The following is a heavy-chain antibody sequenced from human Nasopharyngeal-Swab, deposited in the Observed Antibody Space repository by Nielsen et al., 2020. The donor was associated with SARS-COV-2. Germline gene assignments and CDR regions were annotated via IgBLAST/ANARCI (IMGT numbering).Heavy chain of an antibody. Sequence: PTLVKPTQTLTLTCTFSGFSLSTSGVGVGWIRQPPGKALEWLALIYWDDDKRYSPSLKSRLTITKDTSKNQVVLTMTNMDPVDTATYYCAHRPGFGELLSDWFDPWGQGTLVTVSS. V-gene: IGHV2-5*02. CDR3: AHRPGFGELLSDWFDP. CDR2: IYWDDDK. D-gene: IGHD3-10*01. CDR1: GFSLSTSGVG. J-gene: IGHJ5*02.